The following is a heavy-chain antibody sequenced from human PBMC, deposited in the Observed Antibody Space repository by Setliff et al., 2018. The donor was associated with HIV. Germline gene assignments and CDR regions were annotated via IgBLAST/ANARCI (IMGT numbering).Heavy chain of an antibody. CDR3: ARDGLYSNSWSYFDF. V-gene: IGHV1-3*01. Sequence: ASVKVSCKASGYTFSYAMHWVRQAPGQRLEWMGWINAGNGNTKYSQKFQGRVTITADKSTSTAYMELSSLRSEDTALYYCARDGLYSNSWSYFDFWGQGTLVTVSS. D-gene: IGHD6-13*01. CDR1: GYTFSYA. J-gene: IGHJ4*02. CDR2: INAGNGNT.